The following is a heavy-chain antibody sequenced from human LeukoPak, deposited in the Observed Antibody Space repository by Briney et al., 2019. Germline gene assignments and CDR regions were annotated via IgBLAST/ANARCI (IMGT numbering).Heavy chain of an antibody. V-gene: IGHV3-74*01. Sequence: GGSLRLSCAASGFTFRSYWMHWVRQAPGKGLVWVSRINSDGSSTSYADSVKGRFTISRDNAKNTLYLQMNSLRDEDTAVYYRTRGTAVAGTDYWGQGILVTVSS. J-gene: IGHJ4*02. CDR1: GFTFRSYW. D-gene: IGHD6-19*01. CDR2: INSDGSST. CDR3: TRGTAVAGTDY.